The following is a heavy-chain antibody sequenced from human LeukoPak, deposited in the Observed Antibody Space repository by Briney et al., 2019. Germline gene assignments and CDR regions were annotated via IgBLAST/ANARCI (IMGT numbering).Heavy chain of an antibody. CDR2: IYTSGST. CDR1: GGSISSYY. CDR3: ARLESGYGYFDY. V-gene: IGHV4-4*09. Sequence: SETLSLTCTVSGGSISSYYWSWIRQPPGKGLEWIGYIYTSGSTNYNPSLKSRVTISVDTSKNQFSLKLSSVTAADTAVYYCARLESGYGYFDYWGQGTLVTVSS. D-gene: IGHD5-12*01. J-gene: IGHJ4*02.